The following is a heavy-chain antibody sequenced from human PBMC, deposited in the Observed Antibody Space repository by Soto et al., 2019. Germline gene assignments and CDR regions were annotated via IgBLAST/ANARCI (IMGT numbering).Heavy chain of an antibody. CDR2: INPSGGST. J-gene: IGHJ3*02. Sequence: ASVNVSCKASGYTFTSYYMHGVRQAPGQGLEWMGIINPSGGSTSYAQKFQGRVTMTRDTSTSTVYMELSSLRSEDTAVYYCAREGRPLDAFDIWGQGTMVTVSS. CDR1: GYTFTSYY. V-gene: IGHV1-46*01. CDR3: AREGRPLDAFDI.